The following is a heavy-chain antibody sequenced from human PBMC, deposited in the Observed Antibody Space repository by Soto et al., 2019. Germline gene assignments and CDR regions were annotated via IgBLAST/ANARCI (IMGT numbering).Heavy chain of an antibody. CDR3: ARWAGFGLNGNWFDP. Sequence: SETLSLTCTVSGGSISSYYWSWIRQPPGKGLEWIGYIYYSGSTNYNPSLKSRVTISVDTSKNQFSLKLSSVTAADTAVYYCARWAGFGLNGNWFDPWGQGTLVTVSS. CDR2: IYYSGST. V-gene: IGHV4-59*01. D-gene: IGHD3-10*01. CDR1: GGSISSYY. J-gene: IGHJ5*02.